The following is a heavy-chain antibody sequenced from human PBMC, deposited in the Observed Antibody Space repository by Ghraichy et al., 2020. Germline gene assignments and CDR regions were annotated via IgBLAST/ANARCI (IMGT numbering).Heavy chain of an antibody. CDR2: ISSSSSYI. J-gene: IGHJ6*03. Sequence: GGSLRLSCAASGFTFSSYSMNWVRQAPGKGLEWVSSISSSSSYIYYADSVKGRFTISRDNAKNSLYLQMNSLRAEDTAVYYCARDTPTDRHVVPAAGVLLYYYYYMDVWGKGTTVTVSS. D-gene: IGHD2-2*01. V-gene: IGHV3-21*01. CDR1: GFTFSSYS. CDR3: ARDTPTDRHVVPAAGVLLYYYYYMDV.